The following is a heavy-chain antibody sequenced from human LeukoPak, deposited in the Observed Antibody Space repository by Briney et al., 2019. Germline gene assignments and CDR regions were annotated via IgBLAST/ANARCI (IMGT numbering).Heavy chain of an antibody. D-gene: IGHD1-26*01. V-gene: IGHV3-48*01. CDR3: ASGGPTRGTLDY. Sequence: PGGSLRLSCAASGFTFSSYSMNWVRQAPGKGLEWISYFSTSSGTISYAGSVKGRFTISRDNAKNSLYLQMNSLRVEDTAVYYCASGGPTRGTLDYWGQGTLVTVSS. CDR2: FSTSSGTI. J-gene: IGHJ4*02. CDR1: GFTFSSYS.